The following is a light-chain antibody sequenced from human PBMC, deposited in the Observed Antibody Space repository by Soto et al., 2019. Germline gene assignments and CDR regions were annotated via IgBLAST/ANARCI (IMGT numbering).Light chain of an antibody. Sequence: QAVVTQSPSASASLGASVKLTCTLTSGHSSYSIAWHQQQPEKGPRFLMKLNSDGSHNKGDGIPDRFSGSSSGADRYLTISSLQSEDEADYYCQTSAIGIQVFGGGTKVTVL. CDR1: SGHSSYS. CDR3: QTSAIGIQV. J-gene: IGLJ3*02. V-gene: IGLV4-69*01. CDR2: LNSDGSH.